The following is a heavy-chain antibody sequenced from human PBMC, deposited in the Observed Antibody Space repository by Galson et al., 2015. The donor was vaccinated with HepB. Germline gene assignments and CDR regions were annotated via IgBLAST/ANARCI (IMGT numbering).Heavy chain of an antibody. Sequence: SLRLSCAASGFTFSSYGMHWVRQAPGKGLEWVAFIRYDGSNKYYADSVKGRFTISRDDSKNTLHLQLNSLRAEDTAVYYCARGSHYDFWSGYTDAFDIWGQGTMVTVSS. CDR2: IRYDGSNK. CDR3: ARGSHYDFWSGYTDAFDI. J-gene: IGHJ3*02. CDR1: GFTFSSYG. D-gene: IGHD3-3*01. V-gene: IGHV3-30*02.